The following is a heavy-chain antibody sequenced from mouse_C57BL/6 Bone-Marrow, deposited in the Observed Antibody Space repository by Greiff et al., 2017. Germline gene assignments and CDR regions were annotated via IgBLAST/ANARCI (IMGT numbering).Heavy chain of an antibody. V-gene: IGHV5-4*03. Sequence: EVMLVESGGGLVKPGGSLKLSCAASGFTFSSYAMSWVRQTPEKRLEWVATISDGGSYTYYPDNVKGRFTISRDTAKNNLYLQMSHLKSEDTAMYYCARVYYYAMDYWGQGTSVTVSA. CDR2: ISDGGSYT. CDR3: ARVYYYAMDY. J-gene: IGHJ4*01. CDR1: GFTFSSYA.